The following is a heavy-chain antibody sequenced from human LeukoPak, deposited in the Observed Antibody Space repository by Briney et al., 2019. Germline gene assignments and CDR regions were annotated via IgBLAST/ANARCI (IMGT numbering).Heavy chain of an antibody. CDR3: ARSRRDNYYYYYGMDV. CDR1: GFTFSDYY. D-gene: IGHD5-24*01. J-gene: IGHJ6*02. CDR2: ISSSSSYT. Sequence: PGGSLRLSCAASGFTFSDYYMSWIRQAPGKGLEWVSYISSSSSYTNYADSVKDRFTISRDNAKNSLYLQMNSLRAEDTAVYYCARSRRDNYYYYYGMDVWGQGTTVTVSS. V-gene: IGHV3-11*06.